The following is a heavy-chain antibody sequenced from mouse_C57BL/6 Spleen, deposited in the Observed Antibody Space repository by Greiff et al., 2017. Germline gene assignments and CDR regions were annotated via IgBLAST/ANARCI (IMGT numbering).Heavy chain of an antibody. J-gene: IGHJ3*01. CDR2: IYPGGGYT. V-gene: IGHV1-63*01. Sequence: QVQLKESGAELVRPGTSVKMSCKASGYTFTNYWIGWAKQRPGHGLEWIGDIYPGGGYTNYNEKFKGKATLTADKSSSTAYMQFSSLTSEDSAIYYCARDDPAWFAYWGQGTLVTVSA. D-gene: IGHD2-3*01. CDR3: ARDDPAWFAY. CDR1: GYTFTNYW.